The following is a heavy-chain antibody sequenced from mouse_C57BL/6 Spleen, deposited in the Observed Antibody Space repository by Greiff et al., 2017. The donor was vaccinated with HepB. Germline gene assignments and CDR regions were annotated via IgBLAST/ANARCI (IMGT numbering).Heavy chain of an antibody. J-gene: IGHJ2*01. CDR3: ARAGDGNTGDY. V-gene: IGHV1-50*01. CDR2: IDPSDSYT. D-gene: IGHD2-1*01. CDR1: GYTFTSYW. Sequence: QVQLQQPGAELVKPGASVKLSCKASGYTFTSYWMQWVKQRPGQGLEWIGEIDPSDSYTNYNQKFKGKATLTVDTSSSTAYMQLSSLTSEDSAVYYCARAGDGNTGDYWGQGTTLTVSS.